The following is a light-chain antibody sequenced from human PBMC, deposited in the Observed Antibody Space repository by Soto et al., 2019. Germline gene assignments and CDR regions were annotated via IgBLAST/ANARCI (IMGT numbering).Light chain of an antibody. J-gene: IGKJ4*01. CDR1: QGISGW. Sequence: MQMTQSPSSVSASVGDRVTITCRASQGISGWLAWYQQKPGKAPKLLIYATSTLQSGVPPRFSGIASGTDFTLTISSLQPEDFATYYCLQSNNFPPLTFGGGTKVEIK. V-gene: IGKV1-12*01. CDR2: ATS. CDR3: LQSNNFPPLT.